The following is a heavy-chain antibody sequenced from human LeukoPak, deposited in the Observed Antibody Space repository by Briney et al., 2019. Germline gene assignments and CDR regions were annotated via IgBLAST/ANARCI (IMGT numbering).Heavy chain of an antibody. J-gene: IGHJ4*02. D-gene: IGHD6-6*01. CDR3: ARLSGYSSSSSFDY. CDR2: IYPGDSDT. Sequence: GESLKISCKGSGYRFTSYWIGWVRQMPGKGLEWMRIIYPGDSDTTYSPSFQGQVTIPADKSISTAYLQWSSLKASDTAMYYCARLSGYSSSSSFDYWGQGTLVTVSS. V-gene: IGHV5-51*01. CDR1: GYRFTSYW.